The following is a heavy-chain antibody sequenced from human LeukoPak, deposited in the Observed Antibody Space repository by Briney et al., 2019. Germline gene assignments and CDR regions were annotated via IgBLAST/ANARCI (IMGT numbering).Heavy chain of an antibody. CDR2: INPNTGGA. Sequence: ASVKVSCKASGFIFTDYYMHWVRQAPGQGLEWMGWINPNTGGADYAQKFQGTVTMTTDRSSTTAYLELSRLRSDDTAVYYCARVSYGDYHNDYWGQGTLVTVSS. CDR1: GFIFTDYY. J-gene: IGHJ4*02. V-gene: IGHV1-2*02. D-gene: IGHD4-17*01. CDR3: ARVSYGDYHNDY.